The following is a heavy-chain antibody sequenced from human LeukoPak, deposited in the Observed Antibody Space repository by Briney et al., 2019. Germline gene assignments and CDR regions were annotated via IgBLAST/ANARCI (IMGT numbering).Heavy chain of an antibody. J-gene: IGHJ4*02. CDR1: GGSISSYY. CDR3: TRESGAFSPFGF. D-gene: IGHD1-26*01. V-gene: IGHV4-4*07. Sequence: SETLSLTCTVSGGSISSYYWSWIRQPAGKGLEWIGRIYTTGSTNYNPSLKSRVTMSVDTSKNQFSLKLSSVTAADTAMYYCTRESGAFSPFGFWGQGTLVTVSS. CDR2: IYTTGST.